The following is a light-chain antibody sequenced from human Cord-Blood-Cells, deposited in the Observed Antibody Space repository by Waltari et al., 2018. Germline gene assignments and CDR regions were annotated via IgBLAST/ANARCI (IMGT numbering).Light chain of an antibody. V-gene: IGLV2-23*02. CDR1: SSDVGSYNL. Sequence: QSALTQPASVSGSPGQSITISCTGTSSDVGSYNLVSWYQQHPGKAPKLMIYEVSKRPSGVSNLFSGSKSGNTASLTIAGLQAEDEADYYCCSYAGSSAVFGGGTQLTVL. CDR3: CSYAGSSAV. J-gene: IGLJ7*01. CDR2: EVS.